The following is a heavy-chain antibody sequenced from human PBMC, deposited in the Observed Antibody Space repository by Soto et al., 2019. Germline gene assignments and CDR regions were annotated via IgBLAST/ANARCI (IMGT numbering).Heavy chain of an antibody. CDR3: ARGGLRAYWIDP. D-gene: IGHD4-17*01. V-gene: IGHV3-74*01. CDR2: INSDGSST. Sequence: EVQLVESGGGLVQPGGSLRLSCAASEFTFSNYWMHWVRQAPGKGLVWVSRINSDGSSTNYADSVKGRFTISRDNAKNTLYLQMNSLRAEVTAVYYCARGGLRAYWIDPWGQGTLVTVSS. J-gene: IGHJ5*02. CDR1: EFTFSNYW.